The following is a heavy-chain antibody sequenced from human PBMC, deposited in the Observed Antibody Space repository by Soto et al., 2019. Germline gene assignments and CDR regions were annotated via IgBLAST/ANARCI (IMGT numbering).Heavy chain of an antibody. J-gene: IGHJ4*02. Sequence: ASVKVSCKTSGHTFTGYFIHWVRQAPGQGLEWMGWIDANSGGTNYAQKFQGRVTMTRDTSINTVYMELSRLRSDDTAVYYCARPSTVAGSIADYYYDYWGQGTLVTVSS. V-gene: IGHV1-2*02. D-gene: IGHD6-19*01. CDR1: GHTFTGYF. CDR3: ARPSTVAGSIADYYYDY. CDR2: IDANSGGT.